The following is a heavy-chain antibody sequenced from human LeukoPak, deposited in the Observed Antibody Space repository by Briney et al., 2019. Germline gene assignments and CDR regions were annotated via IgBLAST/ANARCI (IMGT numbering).Heavy chain of an antibody. D-gene: IGHD6-19*01. CDR2: IYYTGAT. CDR1: GGSISSYY. J-gene: IGHJ4*02. V-gene: IGHV4-59*08. CDR3: AKYGGSGWVIDN. Sequence: SETLSLTCTVSGGSISSYYWTWIRQPPGKGLEWTGYIYYTGATSYNPSLKSRVTISVDTSKNQFSLKVTSVTTADTAVYYCAKYGGSGWVIDNWGQGTLVTVSS.